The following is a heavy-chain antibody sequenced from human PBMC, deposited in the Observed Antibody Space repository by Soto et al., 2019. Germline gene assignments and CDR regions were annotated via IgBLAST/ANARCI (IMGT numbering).Heavy chain of an antibody. CDR3: AKAGFAYCGGDCYSGGFDP. J-gene: IGHJ5*02. V-gene: IGHV3-30*18. CDR1: GFTFSSYG. CDR2: ISYDGSNK. D-gene: IGHD2-21*02. Sequence: QVQLVESGGGVVQPGRSLRLSCAASGFTFSSYGMHWVRQAPGKGLEWVAVISYDGSNKYYADSVKGRFTISRDNSKNTIYLQMNSLRAEDTAVYYCAKAGFAYCGGDCYSGGFDPWGQGTLVTVSS.